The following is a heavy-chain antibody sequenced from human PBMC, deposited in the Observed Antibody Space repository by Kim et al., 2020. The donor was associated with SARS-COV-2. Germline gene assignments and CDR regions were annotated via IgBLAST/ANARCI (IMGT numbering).Heavy chain of an antibody. CDR3: AKTIVEARFFDC. Sequence: YYSDSVKGRLTNSRDSSKNVVDLQMNSLRADDTAVYYCAKTIVEARFFDCWGQGTLVTVSS. J-gene: IGHJ4*02. D-gene: IGHD6-6*01. V-gene: IGHV3-53*01.